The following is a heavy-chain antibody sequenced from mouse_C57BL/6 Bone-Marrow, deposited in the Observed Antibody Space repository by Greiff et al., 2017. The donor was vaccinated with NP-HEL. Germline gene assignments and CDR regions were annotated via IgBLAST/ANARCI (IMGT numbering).Heavy chain of an antibody. CDR3: ARDRSGEGAMDY. Sequence: EVQLVESEGGLVQPGSSMKLSCTASGFTFSDYYMAWVRQVPEKGLEWVANINYDGSSTYYLDSLKSRFIISRDNAKNILYLQMSSLKSEDTATYYCARDRSGEGAMDYWGQGTSVTVSS. J-gene: IGHJ4*01. CDR1: GFTFSDYY. V-gene: IGHV5-16*01. CDR2: INYDGSST.